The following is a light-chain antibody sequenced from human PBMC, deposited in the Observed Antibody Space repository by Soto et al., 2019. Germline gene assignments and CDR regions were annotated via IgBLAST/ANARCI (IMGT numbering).Light chain of an antibody. J-gene: IGKJ2*01. V-gene: IGKV1-33*01. CDR3: QQFDFLPPYT. Sequence: DIQLTQSPPSLSASEGDRVTITCQASHDIKNYLNWYQQKPGKAPKLLIYDAYNLERGVPSRFSGNETGKNFTFTIGSLQPEDVATYYCQQFDFLPPYTFGQGTRVEIK. CDR2: DAY. CDR1: HDIKNY.